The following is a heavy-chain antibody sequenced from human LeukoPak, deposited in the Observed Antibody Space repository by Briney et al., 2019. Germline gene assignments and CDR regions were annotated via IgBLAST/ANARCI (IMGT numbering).Heavy chain of an antibody. J-gene: IGHJ4*02. CDR1: GGSFSGYY. D-gene: IGHD3-3*01. CDR2: INHSGST. Sequence: SEILSLTCAVYGGSFSGYYWSWIRQPPGKGLEWIGEINHSGSTNYNPSLKSRVTISVDTSKNQFSLKLSSVTAADTAVYYCARRRYDFWSGSSFDYWGQGTLVPVSS. CDR3: ARRRYDFWSGSSFDY. V-gene: IGHV4-34*01.